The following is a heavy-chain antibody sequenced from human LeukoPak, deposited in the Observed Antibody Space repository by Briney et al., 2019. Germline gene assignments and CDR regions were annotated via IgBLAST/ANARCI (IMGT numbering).Heavy chain of an antibody. J-gene: IGHJ4*02. CDR1: GGSISSYY. D-gene: IGHD6-13*01. CDR3: ARLSSWLEYYFDY. Sequence: SETLSLTCTVSGGSISSYYWSWIRQPPGKGLEWIGYIYYSGSTNYNPSLKSRVTISVDTSKNQFSLKLSSVTAADTAVYYCARLSSWLEYYFDYWGQGTLVTVSS. CDR2: IYYSGST. V-gene: IGHV4-59*08.